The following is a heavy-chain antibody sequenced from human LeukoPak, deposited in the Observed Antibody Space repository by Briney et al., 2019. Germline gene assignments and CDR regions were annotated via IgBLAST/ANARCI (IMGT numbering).Heavy chain of an antibody. V-gene: IGHV1-18*01. CDR1: GYTFTSYG. J-gene: IGHJ6*03. Sequence: ASVKVSCKASGYTFTSYGISWVRQAPGQGLEWMGWISAYNGNTNYAQRLQGRVTMTTDTSTSTAYMELRSLRSDDTAVYYCARGYGTTSDYYYYMDVWGKGTTVTVSS. D-gene: IGHD1/OR15-1a*01. CDR2: ISAYNGNT. CDR3: ARGYGTTSDYYYYMDV.